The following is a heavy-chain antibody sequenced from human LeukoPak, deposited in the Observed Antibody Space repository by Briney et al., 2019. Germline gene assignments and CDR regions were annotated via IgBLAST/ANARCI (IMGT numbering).Heavy chain of an antibody. CDR2: ISYDGSNK. D-gene: IGHD2-2*01. V-gene: IGHV3-30-3*01. J-gene: IGHJ4*01. CDR3: ARNFVVVPACNIPGALDY. Sequence: GRSLRLSCAASGFTFSSYAMHWVRQAPGKGLEWVAVISYDGSNKYYADSVKGRFTISRDNSKNTLYLQMNSLRAEDTAVYYCARNFVVVPACNIPGALDYWGQGTLVTVSS. CDR1: GFTFSSYA.